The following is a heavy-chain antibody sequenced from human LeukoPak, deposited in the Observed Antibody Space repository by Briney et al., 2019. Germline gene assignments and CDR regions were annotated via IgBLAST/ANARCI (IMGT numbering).Heavy chain of an antibody. CDR1: GFTFDNYR. J-gene: IGHJ4*02. V-gene: IGHV3-23*01. CDR2: VNAEGGNT. D-gene: IGHD1-26*01. Sequence: PGGSLRLSCAASGFTFDNYRMSWVRQAPGEGLECVSTVNAEGGNTYYADSVKGRFTISRDNSKSTLILQMNSLRVEDTALYYCTKRVKYGGTWDHFADWGQGTLVTVSS. CDR3: TKRVKYGGTWDHFAD.